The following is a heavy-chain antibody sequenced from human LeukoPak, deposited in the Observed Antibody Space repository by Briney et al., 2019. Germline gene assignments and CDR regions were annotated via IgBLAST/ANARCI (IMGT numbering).Heavy chain of an antibody. Sequence: GGSLRLSCAASGFSFNTYSMNWVRQTPGKGLEWVSSIRDRGNNTYYTDSVTGRFTISRDNSKNTVYPQLNSLRAEDRAIYYCANSYSSSSAFYFDYWGQGTLVSVSS. CDR2: IRDRGNNT. V-gene: IGHV3-23*01. J-gene: IGHJ4*02. CDR3: ANSYSSSSAFYFDY. D-gene: IGHD6-6*01. CDR1: GFSFNTYS.